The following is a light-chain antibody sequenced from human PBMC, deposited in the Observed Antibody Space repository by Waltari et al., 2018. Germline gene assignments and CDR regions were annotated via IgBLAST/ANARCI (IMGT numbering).Light chain of an antibody. J-gene: IGKJ2*01. CDR3: QHYDASRRYI. V-gene: IGKV3D-20*01. CDR1: QRLGTKY. CDR2: DTF. Sequence: IVLTQSPATLSLSPGERATLSCGASQRLGTKYLAWYQHKPSLAPRLLIYDTFTRASGIPDRFSGSGSGTDYTLTITGLEPEDFAVYYCQHYDASRRYIFGPGTKLEI.